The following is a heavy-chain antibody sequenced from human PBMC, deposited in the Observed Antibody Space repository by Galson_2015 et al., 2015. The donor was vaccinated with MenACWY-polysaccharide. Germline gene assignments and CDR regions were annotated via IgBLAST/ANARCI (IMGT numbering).Heavy chain of an antibody. D-gene: IGHD3-22*01. CDR3: ARDYYDSSGYSYSFLYYFDY. Sequence: SLRLSCAAFGFTFSSYWMSWVRQAPGKGLEWVANIKQDGSEKYYVDSVKGRFTISRDNAKNSLYLQMNSLRAEDTAVYYCARDYYDSSGYSYSFLYYFDYWGQGTLVTVSS. J-gene: IGHJ4*02. V-gene: IGHV3-7*01. CDR2: IKQDGSEK. CDR1: GFTFSSYW.